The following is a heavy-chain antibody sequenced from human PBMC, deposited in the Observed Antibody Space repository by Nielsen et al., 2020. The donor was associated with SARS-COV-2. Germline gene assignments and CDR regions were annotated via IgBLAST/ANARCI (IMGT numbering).Heavy chain of an antibody. D-gene: IGHD2-15*01. CDR1: GFTFSDYY. J-gene: IGHJ4*02. CDR2: INSDGSST. Sequence: GSLRLSCAASGFTFSDYYMSWIRQAPGKGLVWVSRINSDGSSTSYADSVKGRFTISRDNAKNTLYLQMNSLRAEDTAVYYCASGDAALFDYWGQGTLVTVSS. V-gene: IGHV3-74*01. CDR3: ASGDAALFDY.